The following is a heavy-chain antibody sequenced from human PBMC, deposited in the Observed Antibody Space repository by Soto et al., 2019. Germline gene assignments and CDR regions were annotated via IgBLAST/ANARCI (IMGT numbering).Heavy chain of an antibody. CDR3: ARDMGTYQDYYYYGMDV. V-gene: IGHV3-21*01. J-gene: IGHJ6*02. CDR2: ISSSSSYI. CDR1: GFTFSSYS. D-gene: IGHD3-16*02. Sequence: EVQLVESGGGLVKPGGSLRLSCAASGFTFSSYSMNWVRQAPGKGLEWVSSISSSSSYIYYADSVKGRFTISRDNAKNSLYLQMNSLRAEDTAVYYCARDMGTYQDYYYYGMDVWGQGTTVTVSS.